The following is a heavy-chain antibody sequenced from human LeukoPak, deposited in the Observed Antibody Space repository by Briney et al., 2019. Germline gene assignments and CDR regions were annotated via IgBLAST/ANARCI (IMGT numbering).Heavy chain of an antibody. V-gene: IGHV1-46*01. J-gene: IGHJ6*03. CDR3: ARAAHGQITMVRGVTDYYYYYMDV. CDR2: INPSGGST. D-gene: IGHD3-10*01. Sequence: ASVKVSCKASGYTFTSYYMHWVRQAPGQGLEWMGIINPSGGSTSYAQKFQGRVTMTRDMSTSTVYMELSSLRSEDTAVYYCARAAHGQITMVRGVTDYYYYYMDVWGKGTTVTISS. CDR1: GYTFTSYY.